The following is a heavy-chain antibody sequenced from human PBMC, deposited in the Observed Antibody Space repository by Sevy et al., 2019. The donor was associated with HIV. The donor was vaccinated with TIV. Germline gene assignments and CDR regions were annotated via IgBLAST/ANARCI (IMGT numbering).Heavy chain of an antibody. V-gene: IGHV3-15*01. Sequence: GGSVRLSCGVSGFTFSNSWMSWVRQAPGKGLEWVGRIKSKTDGATTDYATPVKGRFSISRDDLENTLHLHMNSLKTEDTALYYCTTDGKYSLNYWGQGTLVTVSS. CDR1: GFTFSNSW. CDR3: TTDGKYSLNY. J-gene: IGHJ4*02. CDR2: IKSKTDGATT. D-gene: IGHD1-26*01.